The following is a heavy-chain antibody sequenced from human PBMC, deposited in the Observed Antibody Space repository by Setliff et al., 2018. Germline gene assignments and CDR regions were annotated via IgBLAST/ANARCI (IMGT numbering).Heavy chain of an antibody. CDR3: ASSSGWIPWIQH. Sequence: GGSLRLSCAASGSAFASYNMIWVRQAPGKGLEWVSSLSSANNYIVYADSVKGRFTISRDNAKSSLYLQMNSLSAEDTALYYCASSSGWIPWIQHWGPGTLVTVSS. CDR2: LSSANNYI. J-gene: IGHJ1*01. V-gene: IGHV3-21*01. CDR1: GSAFASYN. D-gene: IGHD3-10*01.